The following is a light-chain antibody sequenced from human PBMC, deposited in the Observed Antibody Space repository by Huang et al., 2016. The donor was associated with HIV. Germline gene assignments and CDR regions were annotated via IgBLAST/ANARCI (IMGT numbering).Light chain of an antibody. J-gene: IGKJ3*01. Sequence: DIHMTQSPSSLSASVGDRVTITCRGSQTISNFLNWYQQKPGQAPKLLIYDASTLQSGVPSRFSGGGSGTDFTLTITSLQPEDIAVYYCQQSYTPLRVAFGPGTKVDI. CDR1: QTISNF. CDR2: DAS. V-gene: IGKV1-39*01. CDR3: QQSYTPLRVA.